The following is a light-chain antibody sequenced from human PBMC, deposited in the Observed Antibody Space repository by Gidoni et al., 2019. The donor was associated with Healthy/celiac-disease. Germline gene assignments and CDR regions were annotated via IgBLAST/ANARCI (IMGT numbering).Light chain of an antibody. V-gene: IGKV3-20*01. CDR1: QSVSSSY. Sequence: EIVLTQSPGTLSLSPGERATLSCRASQSVSSSYLAWYQQKPGQAPRLLIYGASSRATGIPVRFSGSGSGTDFTLTISRLEPEDFAVYYCQQYGSSPLTFXGXTKVEIK. J-gene: IGKJ4*01. CDR2: GAS. CDR3: QQYGSSPLT.